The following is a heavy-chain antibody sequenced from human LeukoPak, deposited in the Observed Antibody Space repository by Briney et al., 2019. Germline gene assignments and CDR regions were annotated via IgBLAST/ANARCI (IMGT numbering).Heavy chain of an antibody. V-gene: IGHV4-34*01. CDR1: GGSFSDYY. Sequence: SETLSLTCAVYGGSFSDYYWSWIRQPPGKGLEWIGEINHSGSTNYNPSLKSRVTISVDTSKNQFSLKLSSVTAADTAVYYCARGKTRGYSYGYGYWGQGTLVTVSS. CDR2: INHSGST. J-gene: IGHJ4*02. CDR3: ARGKTRGYSYGYGY. D-gene: IGHD5-18*01.